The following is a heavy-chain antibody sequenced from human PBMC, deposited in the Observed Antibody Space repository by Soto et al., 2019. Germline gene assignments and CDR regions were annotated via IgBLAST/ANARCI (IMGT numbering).Heavy chain of an antibody. Sequence: PSETLSLTCSVSGGSISNYYWSWIRQSPGKGLEWIGYIYYNGNTHYNPSLRSRVTMSVDTSKNQFSLNLSSVTAADTAVYYCARVRWELLNWFDPWGQGTLVTVSS. CDR1: GGSISNYY. V-gene: IGHV4-59*01. D-gene: IGHD1-26*01. CDR3: ARVRWELLNWFDP. CDR2: IYYNGNT. J-gene: IGHJ5*02.